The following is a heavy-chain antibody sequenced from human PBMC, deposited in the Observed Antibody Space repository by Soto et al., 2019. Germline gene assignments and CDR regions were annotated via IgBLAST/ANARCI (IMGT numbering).Heavy chain of an antibody. CDR1: DGSFSRYH. D-gene: IGHD3-10*01. CDR3: ARGYGEEWPTSDF. V-gene: IGHV4-34*01. Sequence: QVQLQQWGAGLLKPSETLSLTCTVYDGSFSRYHWNWIRQAPGKGLEWIGEIHHDGGTNYSPSLEGRVTISVDTSKNEFSLKLSSVTAADTAVYYCARGYGEEWPTSDFWGQGTRVTVSS. J-gene: IGHJ4*02. CDR2: IHHDGGT.